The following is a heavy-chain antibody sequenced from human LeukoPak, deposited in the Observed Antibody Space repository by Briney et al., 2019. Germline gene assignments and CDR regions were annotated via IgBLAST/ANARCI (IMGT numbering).Heavy chain of an antibody. J-gene: IGHJ4*02. D-gene: IGHD2-21*02. Sequence: GGSLRLSCAASGFTFSSYEMNWVRQAPGKGLEWVSYISSSGSTIYYADSVKGRFTISRDNAKSSLYLQMNSLRAEDTAVYYCASVGYCGGDCYSAHFDYWGRGTLVTVSS. CDR1: GFTFSSYE. CDR3: ASVGYCGGDCYSAHFDY. V-gene: IGHV3-48*03. CDR2: ISSSGSTI.